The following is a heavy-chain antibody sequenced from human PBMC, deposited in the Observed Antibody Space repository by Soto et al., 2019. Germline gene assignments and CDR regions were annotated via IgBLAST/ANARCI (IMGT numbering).Heavy chain of an antibody. D-gene: IGHD3-16*01. CDR1: GFTFSNYW. CDR3: ARDLGGYASH. J-gene: IGHJ1*01. Sequence: EVQLVESGGGLVQPGGSLRLSCAASGFTFSNYWMHWVSQAPGKGPVWVSRINTDGSTTNYADSVKGRFTISRDNAKNTLYLKTNSLGAEDTAVYYCARDLGGYASHWGQGTLVTVSS. CDR2: INTDGSTT. V-gene: IGHV3-74*01.